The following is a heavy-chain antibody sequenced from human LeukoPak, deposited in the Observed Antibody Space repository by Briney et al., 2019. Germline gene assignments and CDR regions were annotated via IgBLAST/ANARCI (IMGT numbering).Heavy chain of an antibody. CDR2: INPNSGGT. J-gene: IGHJ3*02. Sequence: ASVKVSCEASGYTFTGYYMHWVRQAPGRGLEWMGWINPNSGGTNYAQKFQGRVTMTRDTSISTAYMELSRLRSGDTAVYYCARVRIAARPAFDIWGQGTMVTVSS. D-gene: IGHD6-6*01. CDR3: ARVRIAARPAFDI. CDR1: GYTFTGYY. V-gene: IGHV1-2*02.